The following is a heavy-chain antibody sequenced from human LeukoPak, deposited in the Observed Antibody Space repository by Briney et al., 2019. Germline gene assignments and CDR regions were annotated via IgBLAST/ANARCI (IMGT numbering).Heavy chain of an antibody. CDR2: ISAYNGNA. CDR3: ARVVSSGWYYWFDP. CDR1: GYTFTSYG. J-gene: IGHJ5*02. D-gene: IGHD6-19*01. Sequence: ASVKVSCKASGYTFTSYGISWVRQAPGQGLEWMGWISAYNGNANYAQKLQGRVTMTTDTSTSTAYMELRSLRSDDTAVYYCARVVSSGWYYWFDPWGQGTLVTVSS. V-gene: IGHV1-18*01.